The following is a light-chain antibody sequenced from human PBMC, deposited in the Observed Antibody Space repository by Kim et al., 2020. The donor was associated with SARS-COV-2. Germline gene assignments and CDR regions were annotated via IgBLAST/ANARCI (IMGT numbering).Light chain of an antibody. CDR3: QQFATAPLT. Sequence: SPPGERATRSCRTSQSVSSYLAWYQQKPVQAPRLLIYGASSRATGIPDRFSVSGSGTDFTLTISRLEPEDFAVYYCQQFATAPLTFGGGTKVDIK. CDR2: GAS. CDR1: QSVSSY. V-gene: IGKV3-20*01. J-gene: IGKJ4*01.